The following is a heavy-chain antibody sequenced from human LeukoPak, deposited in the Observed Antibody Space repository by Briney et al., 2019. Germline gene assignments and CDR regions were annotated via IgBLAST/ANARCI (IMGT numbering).Heavy chain of an antibody. CDR3: AKAGGWTNYFDY. J-gene: IGHJ4*02. D-gene: IGHD6-19*01. Sequence: PGGSLRLSCAASGFTFSSYAMTWVRQAPGKGLEWVSAISAGGGSTYYADSVKGRFTIFRDNSKNTLYLQLNSLRAEDTAVYCCAKAGGWTNYFDYWGQGTLVTVSS. V-gene: IGHV3-23*01. CDR1: GFTFSSYA. CDR2: ISAGGGST.